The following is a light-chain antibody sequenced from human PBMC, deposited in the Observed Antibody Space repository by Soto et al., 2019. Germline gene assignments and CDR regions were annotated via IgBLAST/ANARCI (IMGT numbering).Light chain of an antibody. CDR3: SSYRSANPLVV. Sequence: QSALTQPASVSGSPGQSITISCTGTSDDVGGYNYVSWYQQHPGKAPKLMIFEVNNRPSGVSNRFSGSRSGNTASLTISGLQAEDAADYYCSSYRSANPLVVFAGGTTLTVL. J-gene: IGLJ2*01. CDR1: SDDVGGYNY. CDR2: EVN. V-gene: IGLV2-14*01.